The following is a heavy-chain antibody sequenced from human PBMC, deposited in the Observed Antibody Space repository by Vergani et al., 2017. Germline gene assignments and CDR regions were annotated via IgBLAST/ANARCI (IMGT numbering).Heavy chain of an antibody. J-gene: IGHJ4*02. V-gene: IGHV3-21*01. CDR2: ISSSSSYI. D-gene: IGHD3-22*01. CDR1: GFTFSSYS. CDR3: ARDLGYYYDSSGYYPDY. Sequence: EVQLVESGGGLVQPGGSLRLSCAASGFTFSSYSMNWVRQAPGKGLEWVSSISSSSSYIYYADSVKGRFTISRDNAKNSLYLQMNSLRAEDTAVYYCARDLGYYYDSSGYYPDYWGQGTLVTVSS.